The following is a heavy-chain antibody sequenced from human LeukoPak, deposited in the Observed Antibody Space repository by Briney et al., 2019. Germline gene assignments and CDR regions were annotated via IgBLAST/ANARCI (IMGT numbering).Heavy chain of an antibody. CDR2: ISGSGGST. Sequence: PGGPLRLSCAASGFTFSSYAMSWVRQAPGKGLEWVSAISGSGGSTYYADSVKGRFTISRDNSKNTLYLQMNSLRAEDTAVYYCAKIPDIYGSGSYLNSFDYWGQGTLVTVSS. D-gene: IGHD3-10*01. CDR3: AKIPDIYGSGSYLNSFDY. J-gene: IGHJ4*02. V-gene: IGHV3-23*01. CDR1: GFTFSSYA.